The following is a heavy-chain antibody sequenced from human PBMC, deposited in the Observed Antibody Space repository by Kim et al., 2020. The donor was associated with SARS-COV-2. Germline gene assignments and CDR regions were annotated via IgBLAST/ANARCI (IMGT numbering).Heavy chain of an antibody. V-gene: IGHV3-7*01. CDR3: TRSGNFFGY. Sequence: GGSLRLSCAAGGFTFSSYWMSWVRQAPGEAPEWVANIKQDGSLTDYVASVRGRFTISRDNAKNSVFLQMNSLRVEDTAVYYCTRSGNFFGYWGQGTLVTVS. CDR1: GFTFSSYW. J-gene: IGHJ4*02. CDR2: IKQDGSLT. D-gene: IGHD3-3*01.